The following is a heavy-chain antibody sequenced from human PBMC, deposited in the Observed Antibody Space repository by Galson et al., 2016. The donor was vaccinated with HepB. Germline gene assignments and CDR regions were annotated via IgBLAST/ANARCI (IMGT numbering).Heavy chain of an antibody. V-gene: IGHV3-33*01. CDR1: GFTFSSYG. CDR2: IWFDGSYK. D-gene: IGHD1-26*01. Sequence: SLRLSCATSGFTFSSYGMHWVRQPPGKGLEWAAAIWFDGSYKFHADSVKGRFTISRDNSKNTLYLQMDTLRVEDTAIYYCVREPHGRVYGMDVWGQGTMVTVSS. J-gene: IGHJ6*02. CDR3: VREPHGRVYGMDV.